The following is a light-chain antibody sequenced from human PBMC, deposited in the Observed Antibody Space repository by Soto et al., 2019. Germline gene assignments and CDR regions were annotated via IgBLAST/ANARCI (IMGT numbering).Light chain of an antibody. CDR2: GAS. J-gene: IGKJ1*01. V-gene: IGKV3-20*01. Sequence: EIVVTQSPATLSVSPGERATLSCRASQSVSSNLAWYQQKPGQAPRLLIYGASNRATGIPDRFSGSGSGTDFTLTTSTLEPEDPAVYYCHQYGTSGTFGQGTKVDI. CDR3: HQYGTSGT. CDR1: QSVSSN.